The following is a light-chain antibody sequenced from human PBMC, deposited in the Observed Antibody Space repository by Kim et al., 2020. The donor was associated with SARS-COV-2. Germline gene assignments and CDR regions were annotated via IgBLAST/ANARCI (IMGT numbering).Light chain of an antibody. CDR3: AAWDDNLNGWV. J-gene: IGLJ3*02. Sequence: ELTQPPSASGTPGQRVTISCSGISSNIGSKTVHWYQQLPATAPKLLIYTNDQRPSGVPDRFSGSKSGTSASLAISGLQSEDEADYYCAAWDDNLNGWVFGGGTQLTVL. V-gene: IGLV1-44*01. CDR2: TND. CDR1: SSNIGSKT.